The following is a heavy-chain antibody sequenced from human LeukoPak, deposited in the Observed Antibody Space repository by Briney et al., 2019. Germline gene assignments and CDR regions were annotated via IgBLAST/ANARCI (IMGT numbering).Heavy chain of an antibody. CDR2: INPNTGGT. V-gene: IGHV1-2*02. D-gene: IGHD4-17*01. J-gene: IGHJ5*02. CDR1: GYSFTGYY. CDR3: AREGGSTVTRTNWFDP. Sequence: AAVKVSCKASGYSFTGYYMHWVRQAPGQGLEWMGWINPNTGGTNYAQKFQGRVTMTRDTSISTAYMELSRLRSDDTAVYYCAREGGSTVTRTNWFDPWGPGTLVTVSS.